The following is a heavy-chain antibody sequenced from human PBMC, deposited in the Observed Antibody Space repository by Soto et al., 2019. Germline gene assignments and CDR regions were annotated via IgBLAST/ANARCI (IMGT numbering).Heavy chain of an antibody. CDR3: ASATRIEAAIGSYYHYGLDV. J-gene: IGHJ6*02. V-gene: IGHV4-31*01. CDR2: VYHSGST. D-gene: IGHD5-12*01. CDR1: GGSISSGTIY. Sequence: QVQLQESGPGLVKPSQTLSLTCTVSGGSISSGTIYWTWIRQHPGKGLEWIGHVYHSGSTYYNPSHKSQVTISVDTSKNHFSLKLSSVTAADTAVYYCASATRIEAAIGSYYHYGLDVWGQGTTVTVSS.